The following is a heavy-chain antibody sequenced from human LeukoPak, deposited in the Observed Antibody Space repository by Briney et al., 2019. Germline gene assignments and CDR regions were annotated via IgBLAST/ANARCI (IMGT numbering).Heavy chain of an antibody. V-gene: IGHV1-69*13. J-gene: IGHJ4*02. Sequence: ASVKVSCKASGGTFSSYAISWVRQAPGQGLEWMGGIIPIFGTANYAQKFQGRVTITADESTSTAYMELSSLRSEDTAVYYCARDNSRRGEGLWVRGVITQTHNFDYWGQGTLVTVSS. CDR1: GGTFSSYA. CDR2: IIPIFGTA. CDR3: ARDNSRRGEGLWVRGVITQTHNFDY. D-gene: IGHD3-10*01.